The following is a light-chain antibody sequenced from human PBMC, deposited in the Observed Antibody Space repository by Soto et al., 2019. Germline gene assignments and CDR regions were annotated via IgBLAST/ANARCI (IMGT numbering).Light chain of an antibody. J-gene: IGKJ1*01. CDR1: QSINSDF. Sequence: EIVLTQSPGTLSLSPGERATLSCRASQSINSDFLAWYQQRPGQAPRLLMYGASCRAAGIPDRISGSGSGTDFTLTISRLEPEDFSVSYCQQDGDSPTWTFGQGTKVEIK. V-gene: IGKV3-20*01. CDR2: GAS. CDR3: QQDGDSPTWT.